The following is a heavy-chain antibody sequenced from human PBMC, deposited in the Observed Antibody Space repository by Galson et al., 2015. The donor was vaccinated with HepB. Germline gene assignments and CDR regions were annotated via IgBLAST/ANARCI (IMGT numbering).Heavy chain of an antibody. CDR2: IRYDGSNK. CDR3: AKDNYDILTGYDY. J-gene: IGHJ4*02. CDR1: GFTFSSYG. Sequence: SLRLSCAASGFTFSSYGMHWVRQAPGKGLEWVAYIRYDGSNKYYADSVKGRFTISRDNSKNTLYLQMNSLGAEDTAVYYCAKDNYDILTGYDYWGQGTLVTVSS. V-gene: IGHV3-30*02. D-gene: IGHD3-9*01.